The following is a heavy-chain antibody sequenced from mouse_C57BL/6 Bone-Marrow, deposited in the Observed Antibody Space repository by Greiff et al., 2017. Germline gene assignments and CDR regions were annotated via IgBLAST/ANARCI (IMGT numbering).Heavy chain of an antibody. Sequence: VQLQQPGAELVMPGASVKLSCKASGYTFTSYWMHWVTQRPGQGLEWIGEIDPSDSYTNYNQKFKGKSTLTVDKSSSTAYMQLSSLTSADSAVYYCARGAYYSNYRFAYWGQGTLVTVSA. CDR2: IDPSDSYT. D-gene: IGHD2-5*01. J-gene: IGHJ3*01. V-gene: IGHV1-69*01. CDR3: ARGAYYSNYRFAY. CDR1: GYTFTSYW.